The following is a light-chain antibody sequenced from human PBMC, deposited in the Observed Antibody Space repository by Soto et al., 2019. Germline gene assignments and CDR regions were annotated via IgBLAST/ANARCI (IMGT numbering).Light chain of an antibody. CDR2: AAS. CDR1: QSISSY. CDR3: QQYDNLPIT. V-gene: IGKV1-39*01. J-gene: IGKJ5*01. Sequence: DIQMTQSPSSLSASVGEGVTITCRASQSISSYLNWYQQKPGKAPKLLIYAASSLQSGVPSRFSGSGSGTDFTLTISSLQPEDIATYYCQQYDNLPITFGQGTRLEI.